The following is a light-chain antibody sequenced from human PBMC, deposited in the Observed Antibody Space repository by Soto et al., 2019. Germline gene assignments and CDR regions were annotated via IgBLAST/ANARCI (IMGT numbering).Light chain of an antibody. CDR3: LQYHNLWA. J-gene: IGKJ1*01. V-gene: IGKV3-15*01. Sequence: IVMTQSPATLSVSPGERATLSCRASQNIDSNVAWYQQRPGQAPRLLIYRASTRATGIPGRFSGSGSGTEFTLTISSLQSEDFTVYSCLQYHNLWAFGQGTKVEIK. CDR1: QNIDSN. CDR2: RAS.